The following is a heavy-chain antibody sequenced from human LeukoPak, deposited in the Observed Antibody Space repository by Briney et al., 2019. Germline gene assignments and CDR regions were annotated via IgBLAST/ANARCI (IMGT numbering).Heavy chain of an antibody. V-gene: IGHV4-59*08. CDR1: GGSMSNYY. D-gene: IGHD4/OR15-4a*01. J-gene: IGHJ4*02. Sequence: KPSETLSLTCTVCGGSMSNYYGSWIRQPPGKGLEWIAYIYYTGSTYYNPSLKSRVTMSVDTSKNQFSLSLSSVTAADTAVFYCARQISGAATLDWGQGTLVTVSS. CDR3: ARQISGAATLD. CDR2: IYYTGST.